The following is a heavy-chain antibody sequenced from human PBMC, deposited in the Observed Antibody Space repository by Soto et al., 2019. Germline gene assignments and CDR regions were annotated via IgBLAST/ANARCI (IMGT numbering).Heavy chain of an antibody. CDR2: ISYDGSNK. CDR1: GFTFSSYA. J-gene: IGHJ4*02. V-gene: IGHV3-30-3*01. D-gene: IGHD3-3*01. Sequence: GGSLRLSCAASGFTFSSYAMHWVRQAPGKGLEWVAVISYDGSNKYYADSVKGRFTISRDNSKNTLYLQMNSLRAEDTAVYYCAQIWSGYYIGGYYFDYWGQGTLVTVSS. CDR3: AQIWSGYYIGGYYFDY.